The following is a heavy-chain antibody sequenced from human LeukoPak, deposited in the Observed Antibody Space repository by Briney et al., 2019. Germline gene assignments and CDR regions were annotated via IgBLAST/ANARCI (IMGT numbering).Heavy chain of an antibody. J-gene: IGHJ4*02. Sequence: RESLKISCKGSGYTFATYWIGWVRQMPGKGLEWMGIISPGDSRTTYSPSFQGQVTISADKSIRTAYLQWNSLKASDTAMYYCARQHGSGSYYSRAIDYWGQGTLVTVSS. V-gene: IGHV5-51*01. CDR2: ISPGDSRT. CDR1: GYTFATYW. CDR3: ARQHGSGSYYSRAIDY. D-gene: IGHD3-10*01.